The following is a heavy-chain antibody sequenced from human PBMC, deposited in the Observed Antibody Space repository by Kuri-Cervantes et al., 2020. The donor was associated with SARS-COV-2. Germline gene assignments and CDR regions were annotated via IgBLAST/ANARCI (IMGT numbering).Heavy chain of an antibody. Sequence: ESLKISCTVSGGSISSYYWSWIRQPPGKGLEWIGYIYYGDVTNYNPSLKSRVTVSADTSKNQLSLKLSSVTAADTAVYYCARDNILYSGSGFDLWGQGTLVTVSS. V-gene: IGHV4-59*01. D-gene: IGHD1-26*01. J-gene: IGHJ4*02. CDR2: IYYGDVT. CDR1: GGSISSYY. CDR3: ARDNILYSGSGFDL.